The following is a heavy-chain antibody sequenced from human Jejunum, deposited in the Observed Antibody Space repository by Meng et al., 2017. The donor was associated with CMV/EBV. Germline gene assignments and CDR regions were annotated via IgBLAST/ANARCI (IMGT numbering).Heavy chain of an antibody. CDR1: GASISASNYY. CDR2: IYSTGIT. J-gene: IGHJ4*02. V-gene: IGHV4-39*07. Sequence: GASISASNYYWGWIRQSPGKGLEWIGSIYSTGITYYNPSLKSRVTISLDTSKNQFSLKLISLTAADTSVYYCARVSSSSRPNFDYWGQGTLVTVSS. CDR3: ARVSSSSRPNFDY. D-gene: IGHD6-6*01.